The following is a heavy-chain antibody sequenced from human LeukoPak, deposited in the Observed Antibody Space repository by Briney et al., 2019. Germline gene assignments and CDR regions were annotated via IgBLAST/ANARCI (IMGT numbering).Heavy chain of an antibody. CDR3: ARAYDHQLEGGGFDY. J-gene: IGHJ4*02. CDR1: GGSISSGGYY. Sequence: SQTLSLTCTVSGGSISSGGYYWSWIRQHPGRGLEWIGYIFYSGTSYYNPSLRSRVTISPDTSKNQFSLKLRSVTAADTAVYYCARAYDHQLEGGGFDYWGQGTLVTVSS. V-gene: IGHV4-31*03. CDR2: IFYSGTS. D-gene: IGHD2-2*01.